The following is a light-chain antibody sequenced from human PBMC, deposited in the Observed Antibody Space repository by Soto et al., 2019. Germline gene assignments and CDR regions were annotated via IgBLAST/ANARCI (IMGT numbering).Light chain of an antibody. CDR3: SSYTTSYFYA. Sequence: QSVLTQPASVSGSPGQSITISCTGSGRDIGAYNYVSWYQQHPGKAPKLIIYGVKNRPSGVSNRFSASKSAFTASLTISGLQAEDEADYYCSSYTTSYFYAFGPGTKVTVL. CDR2: GVK. CDR1: GRDIGAYNY. V-gene: IGLV2-14*01. J-gene: IGLJ1*01.